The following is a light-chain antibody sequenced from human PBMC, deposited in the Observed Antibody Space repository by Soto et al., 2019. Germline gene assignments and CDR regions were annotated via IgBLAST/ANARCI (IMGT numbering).Light chain of an antibody. J-gene: IGKJ1*01. V-gene: IGKV3-20*01. CDR3: QQYTNWPKT. CDR2: GAS. CDR1: QSVSSSY. Sequence: EIVLTQSPGTLSLSPGERATLSCRASQSVSSSYLAWYQQKPGQGPRLLIYGASSRAAGIPERFSGSGSGTEFTLTISSLQSEDFAVYYCQQYTNWPKTFGQGTKV.